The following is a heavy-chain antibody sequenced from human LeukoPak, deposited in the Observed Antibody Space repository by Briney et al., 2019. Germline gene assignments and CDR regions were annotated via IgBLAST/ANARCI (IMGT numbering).Heavy chain of an antibody. V-gene: IGHV3-48*02. CDR1: GFTFSDYS. J-gene: IGHJ4*02. CDR3: ARFSGAPFDY. Sequence: GGSLRLSCAASGFTFSDYSMNWVRQAPGKGLEWISYISTITRTTYYADSVKGRFAISRDNAKNSLYLQMNSLRDEDTAIYYCARFSGAPFDYWGQGTLVTVSS. D-gene: IGHD7-27*01. CDR2: ISTITRTT.